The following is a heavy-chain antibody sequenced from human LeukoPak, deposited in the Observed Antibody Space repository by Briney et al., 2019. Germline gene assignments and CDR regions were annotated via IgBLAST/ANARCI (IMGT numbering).Heavy chain of an antibody. J-gene: IGHJ6*03. CDR1: GFTFDDYA. Sequence: GGSLRLSCAASGFTFDDYAMHWVRQAPGKGLEWVSGISWNSGGIGYADSVKGRFTISRDNAKNSLYLPMNSLRAEDTAVYYCARVGPWVSPDYYYYYMDVWGKGTTVTVSS. CDR3: ARVGPWVSPDYYYYYMDV. D-gene: IGHD3-16*01. V-gene: IGHV3-9*01. CDR2: ISWNSGGI.